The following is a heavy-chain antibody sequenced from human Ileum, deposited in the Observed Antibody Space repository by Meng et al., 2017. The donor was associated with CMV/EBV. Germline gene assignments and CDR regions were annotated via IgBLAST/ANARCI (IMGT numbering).Heavy chain of an antibody. Sequence: SGPTLVKPTQTLTLTCTFSGFSLSSSGAGVGWIRQPPGKALEWLALIYWNGDKRYSPSLKSRLTITKATSKNQVVLTMTNLDPVDTATYYCAHYNGVCFFDYWGQGTLVTVSS. CDR3: AHYNGVCFFDY. CDR2: IYWNGDK. CDR1: GFSLSSSGAG. D-gene: IGHD2-8*01. V-gene: IGHV2-5*01. J-gene: IGHJ4*03.